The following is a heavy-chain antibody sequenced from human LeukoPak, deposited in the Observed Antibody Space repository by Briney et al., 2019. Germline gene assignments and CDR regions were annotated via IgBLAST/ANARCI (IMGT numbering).Heavy chain of an antibody. D-gene: IGHD3-22*01. V-gene: IGHV3-74*01. CDR2: INGDGSTT. Sequence: GGSLRLSCAASGFTFSSYMMHWVRQAPGKGLVWVSRINGDGSTTSYADSVKGGFTISRDNAKNTLYLQMSSLRAEDTAVYYCATGNYYDSRGYYTFGHWGQGTLVTVSS. CDR3: ATGNYYDSRGYYTFGH. CDR1: GFTFSSYM. J-gene: IGHJ4*02.